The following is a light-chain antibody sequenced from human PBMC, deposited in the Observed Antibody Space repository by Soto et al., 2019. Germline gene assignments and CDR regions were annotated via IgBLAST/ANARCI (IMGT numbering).Light chain of an antibody. V-gene: IGKV4-1*01. CDR3: QQFYSTHLS. CDR1: QSLFYSANNKNN. J-gene: IGKJ4*01. CDR2: WSS. Sequence: DIVMTQSPDSLAVSLGERATINCRSSQSLFYSANNKNNLAWYQQKSGQAPKLLLYWSSNRGSGVPDRFSCSGSCTNFAFTISSLQVEDAAVYYCQQFYSTHLSFGGGTKVEIK.